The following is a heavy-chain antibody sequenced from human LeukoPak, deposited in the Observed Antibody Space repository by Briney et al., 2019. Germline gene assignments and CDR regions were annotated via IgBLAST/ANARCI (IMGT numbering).Heavy chain of an antibody. CDR3: AKSAVTGLEYYFDY. J-gene: IGHJ4*02. Sequence: GGSLRLSCAASGFTFSSYAMTWVRQAPGKGLEWVSVISGSGGSAYYADSVKGRFTISRDNSKNTLYLQMNSLRAEDTAVYYCAKSAVTGLEYYFDYWGQGTLVTVSS. D-gene: IGHD6-19*01. CDR2: ISGSGGSA. CDR1: GFTFSSYA. V-gene: IGHV3-23*01.